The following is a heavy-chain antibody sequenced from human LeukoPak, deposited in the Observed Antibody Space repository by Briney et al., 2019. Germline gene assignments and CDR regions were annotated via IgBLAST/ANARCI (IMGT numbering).Heavy chain of an antibody. CDR1: GFTFSNCD. CDR3: AREPNVYFDY. Sequence: GGSLRLSCAASGFTFSNCDMHWVRQAPGKGLEWVAVISYDGSNKYYADSVKGRFTISRDNSKNTLYLQMNSLRADDTAVYLCAREPNVYFDYWGQGTLVTVSS. J-gene: IGHJ4*02. V-gene: IGHV3-30*03. CDR2: ISYDGSNK.